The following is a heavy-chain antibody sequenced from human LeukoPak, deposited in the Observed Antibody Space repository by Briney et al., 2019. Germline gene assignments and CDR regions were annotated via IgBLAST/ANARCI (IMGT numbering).Heavy chain of an antibody. CDR2: INPNSGGT. CDR1: GGTFSSYA. V-gene: IGHV1-2*02. CDR3: ARGESSSWRMAVDY. J-gene: IGHJ4*02. D-gene: IGHD6-13*01. Sequence: ASVKVSCKASGGTFSSYAISWVRQAPGQGLEWMGWINPNSGGTNYAQKFQGRVTMTRDTSISTAYMELSRLRSDDTAVYYCARGESSSWRMAVDYWGQGTLVTVSS.